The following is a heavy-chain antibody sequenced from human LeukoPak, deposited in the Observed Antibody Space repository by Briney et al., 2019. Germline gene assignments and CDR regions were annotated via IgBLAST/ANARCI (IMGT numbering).Heavy chain of an antibody. D-gene: IGHD4-23*01. CDR1: GFTVSSNY. CDR2: FYSGAST. CDR3: ARFGGRGYEYYMNV. J-gene: IGHJ6*03. Sequence: GGSLRPCCAASGFTVSSNYMSWVRQAPGKGLGWDSVFYSGASTYYADSVKRRFTISRDNPKNTLYLQMNSLRAEDTAVYYCARFGGRGYEYYMNVWGKGTTVTISS. V-gene: IGHV3-66*01.